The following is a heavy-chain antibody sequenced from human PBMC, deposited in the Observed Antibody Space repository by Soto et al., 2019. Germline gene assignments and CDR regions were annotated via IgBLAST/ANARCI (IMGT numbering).Heavy chain of an antibody. V-gene: IGHV1-18*01. CDR3: ARIYCSSTSCYVGGDY. CDR1: GYTFTSYG. J-gene: IGHJ4*02. Sequence: QVQLVQSGAEVKKPGASVKVSCKASGYTFTSYGISWVRQAPGQGLEWMGWISAYNGNTNYAQKLQGRVTMTTGTSTSTAYMELRSLRYDDTAVYYCARIYCSSTSCYVGGDYWGQGTLVTVSS. D-gene: IGHD2-2*01. CDR2: ISAYNGNT.